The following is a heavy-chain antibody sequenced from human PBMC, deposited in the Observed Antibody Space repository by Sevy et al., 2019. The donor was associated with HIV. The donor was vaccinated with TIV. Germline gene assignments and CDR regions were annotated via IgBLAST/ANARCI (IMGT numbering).Heavy chain of an antibody. CDR3: PKEAGLLWFGELSPNPATFDP. J-gene: IGHJ5*02. CDR2: ISYDGSNK. V-gene: IGHV3-30*18. Sequence: GGSLRLSCAASGFTFSSYGMHWVRQAPGKGLEWVAVISYDGSNKYYADSVKGRFTISRDNSKNTLYLQMNSLRAEDTVVYYCPKEAGLLWFGELSPNPATFDPWGQGTLVTVSS. D-gene: IGHD3-10*01. CDR1: GFTFSSYG.